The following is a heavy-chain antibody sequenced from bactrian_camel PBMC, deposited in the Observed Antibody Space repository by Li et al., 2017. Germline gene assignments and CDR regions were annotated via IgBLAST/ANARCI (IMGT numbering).Heavy chain of an antibody. CDR2: MNTGSETT. CDR3: AADVGSMSGNCQPNY. D-gene: IGHD6*01. Sequence: VQLVESGGGSVQAGGSLRLSCTTASGMSYNSHCMGWFRQAPGKEREGVAVMNTGSETTFYSDSVKGRFTFSRDDAKNTMYLQMNNLQPEDTAMYYCAADVGSMSGNCQPNYWGQGTQVTVS. J-gene: IGHJ4*01. V-gene: IGHV3S40*01. CDR1: GMSYNSHC.